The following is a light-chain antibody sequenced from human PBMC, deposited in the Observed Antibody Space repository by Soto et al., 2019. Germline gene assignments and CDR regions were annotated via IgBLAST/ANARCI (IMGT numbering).Light chain of an antibody. CDR1: QDISNA. J-gene: IGKJ5*01. CDR3: RQTKAYPIT. CDR2: GAS. V-gene: IGKV1-9*01. Sequence: DIQLTQSPSFLSASVGDRVTITCRASQDISNALAWYQQEPGKAPKRLIYGASTLQSGVPSTFSGSGSGTDFTLTISSLQPEDFATYFCRQTKAYPITFGQGTRLEIK.